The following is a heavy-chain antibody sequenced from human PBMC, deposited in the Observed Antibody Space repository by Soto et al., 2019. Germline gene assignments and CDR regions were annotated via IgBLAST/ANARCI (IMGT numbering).Heavy chain of an antibody. J-gene: IGHJ4*02. Sequence: GKGLEWVAVIWYHGSNKYYADSVKGRFTISRDNSKNTLYLQMNSLRAEDTAVYYCARDRDPGQWLTTNYFDYWGQGTLVTVSS. V-gene: IGHV3-33*01. CDR3: ARDRDPGQWLTTNYFDY. D-gene: IGHD6-19*01. CDR2: IWYHGSNK.